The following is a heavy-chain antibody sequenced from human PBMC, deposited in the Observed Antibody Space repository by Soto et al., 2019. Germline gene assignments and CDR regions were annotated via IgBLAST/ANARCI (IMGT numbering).Heavy chain of an antibody. Sequence: ASVKVSCKASGYTFTSYDINWVRQATGQGLEWMGWMNPNSGNTGYAQKFQGRVTMTRNTSISTAYMELSSLRSEDTAMYYCARRAPLSDDAFDVWGQGTMVTVSS. J-gene: IGHJ3*01. CDR3: ARRAPLSDDAFDV. V-gene: IGHV1-8*01. CDR1: GYTFTSYD. CDR2: MNPNSGNT.